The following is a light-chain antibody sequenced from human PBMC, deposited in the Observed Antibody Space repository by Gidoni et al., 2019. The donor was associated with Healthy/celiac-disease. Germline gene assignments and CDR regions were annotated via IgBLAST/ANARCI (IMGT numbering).Light chain of an antibody. V-gene: IGLV1-44*01. CDR1: SSNIGSNT. Sequence: QSVLPQPPSASGTPGQRVTISCSGSSSNIGSNTVNWYQQLPGTAPKLLTYSNNQRPSGVPDRFSGSKSGTSASLAISGLQSEDEADYYCAAWDDSLNGGVFGGGTKLTVL. CDR2: SNN. J-gene: IGLJ3*02. CDR3: AAWDDSLNGGV.